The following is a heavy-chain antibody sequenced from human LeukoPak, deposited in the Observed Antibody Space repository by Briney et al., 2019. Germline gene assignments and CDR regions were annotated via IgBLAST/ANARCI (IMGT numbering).Heavy chain of an antibody. V-gene: IGHV4-61*10. CDR3: ARSLDGYINFDY. CDR1: GGSISSGSYY. CDR2: IYYSGST. D-gene: IGHD5-24*01. J-gene: IGHJ4*02. Sequence: SETLSLTCTVSGGSISSGSYYWSWIRQPAGKGLEWIGYIYYSGSTNYNPSLKSRVTISVDTSKNQFSLKLSSVTAADTAVYYCARSLDGYINFDYWGQGTLVTVSS.